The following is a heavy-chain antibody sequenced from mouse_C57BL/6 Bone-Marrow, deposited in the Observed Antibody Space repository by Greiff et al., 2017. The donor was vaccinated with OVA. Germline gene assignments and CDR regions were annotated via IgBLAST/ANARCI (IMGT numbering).Heavy chain of an antibody. CDR1: GYSITSGYF. Sequence: EVQLQESGPGLVKPSQSLSLTCSVTGYSITSGYFWNWIRQFPGNKLEWMGYISYDGSNNYNPSLKNRISITRDTSKNQFVLKMNSVTTEDTATYYCAGRGSGGRYYFDYWGQGTTLTVSS. V-gene: IGHV3-6*01. CDR2: ISYDGSN. D-gene: IGHD1-1*01. CDR3: AGRGSGGRYYFDY. J-gene: IGHJ2*01.